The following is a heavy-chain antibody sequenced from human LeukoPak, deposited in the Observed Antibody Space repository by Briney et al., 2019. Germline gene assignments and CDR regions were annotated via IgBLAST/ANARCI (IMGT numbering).Heavy chain of an antibody. CDR2: IYYSGST. V-gene: IGHV4-61*08. D-gene: IGHD6-19*01. CDR1: GGSISSGDYY. J-gene: IGHJ2*01. Sequence: SETLSLTCTVSGGSISSGDYYWSWIRQPPGKGLEWIGYIYYSGSTNYNPSLKSRVTISVDTSKNQFSLKLSSVTAADTAVYYCARDPREVRQQWLDPLGWYFVLWGRGTLVTVSS. CDR3: ARDPREVRQQWLDPLGWYFVL.